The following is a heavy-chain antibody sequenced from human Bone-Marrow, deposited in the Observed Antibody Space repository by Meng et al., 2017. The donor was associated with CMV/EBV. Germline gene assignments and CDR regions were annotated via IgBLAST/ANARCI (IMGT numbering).Heavy chain of an antibody. CDR2: ISSSGSTI. J-gene: IGHJ4*02. D-gene: IGHD4-11*01. V-gene: IGHV3-48*04. CDR1: GFTFSSYS. Sequence: GESLKISCAASGFTFSSYSMNWVRQAPGKGLEWVSYISSSGSTIYYADSVKGRFTISRDNAKNSLYLQMNSLRAEDTAVYYCARGYPDYSNFHWGQGTLVTVSS. CDR3: ARGYPDYSNFH.